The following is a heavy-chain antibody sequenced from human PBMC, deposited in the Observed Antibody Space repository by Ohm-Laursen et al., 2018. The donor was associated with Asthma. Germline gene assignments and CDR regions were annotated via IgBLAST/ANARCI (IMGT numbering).Heavy chain of an antibody. CDR3: AREEKWLRSLPY. J-gene: IGHJ4*02. V-gene: IGHV4-30-4*01. D-gene: IGHD5-12*01. CDR2: IYYSGST. CDR1: GGSISSGDYY. Sequence: SQTLSLTCTVSGGSISSGDYYWSWIRQPPGKGLEWIGYIYYSGSTYYNPSLKSRVTISVDTSKNQFSLKLSSVTAADTAVYYCAREEKWLRSLPYWGQGTLVTVSS.